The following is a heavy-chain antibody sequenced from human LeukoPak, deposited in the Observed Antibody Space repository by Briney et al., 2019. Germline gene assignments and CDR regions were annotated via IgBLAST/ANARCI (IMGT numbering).Heavy chain of an antibody. Sequence: GASVKVSCKASGGTFSNYAISCVRQAPGQGLEWMGGIIPIFGSANYAQKFQGRVTITTDESTSTAYMELSSLRSEDTAMYYCASTRYCSSTSCYIKDWFDPWGQGTLVTVSS. J-gene: IGHJ5*02. CDR1: GGTFSNYA. D-gene: IGHD2-2*02. V-gene: IGHV1-69*05. CDR2: IIPIFGSA. CDR3: ASTRYCSSTSCYIKDWFDP.